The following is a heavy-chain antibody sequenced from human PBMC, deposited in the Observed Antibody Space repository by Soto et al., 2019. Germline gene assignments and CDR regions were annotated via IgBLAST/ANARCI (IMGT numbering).Heavy chain of an antibody. J-gene: IGHJ5*02. D-gene: IGHD6-19*01. CDR1: GFIFSNYD. CDR2: ISVSGDTT. CDR3: AKNRNTGVAGTSCWFGP. Sequence: EVQLLESGGGLVQPGGSLRLSCAASGFIFSNYDMSWVHQAPGKGLEWVSAISVSGDTTYYADSVKGRFTISRDNSKNTLYLQMNTLRAEDTAVYYCAKNRNTGVAGTSCWFGPWGQGTLVTVSS. V-gene: IGHV3-23*01.